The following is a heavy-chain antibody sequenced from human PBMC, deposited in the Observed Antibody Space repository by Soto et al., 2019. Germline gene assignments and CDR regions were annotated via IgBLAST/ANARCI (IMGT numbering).Heavy chain of an antibody. J-gene: IGHJ4*02. V-gene: IGHV3-23*01. CDR2: ISGSDGKT. D-gene: IGHD3-3*01. CDR3: ARWSYLDY. Sequence: GGSLRLSCAASGFSFGSYALSWVRQAPGKGLEWVSTISGSDGKTFYADSVKGRFSISRDTSQSTLYMQMNSMRADDTAMYYCARWSYLDYWGQGTRVTVSS. CDR1: GFSFGSYA.